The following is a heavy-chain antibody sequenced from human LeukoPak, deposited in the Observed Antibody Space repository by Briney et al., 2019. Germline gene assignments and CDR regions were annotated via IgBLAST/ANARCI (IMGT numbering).Heavy chain of an antibody. Sequence: PGGSLRLSCAASGFTFDDYGMSWVRQAPGKGLEWVPGINWNGGSTGYADSVKGRFTISRDNAKNSLYLQINSLRAEDTALYYCARMVRGVTLDYWGQGTLVTVSS. CDR3: ARMVRGVTLDY. J-gene: IGHJ4*02. CDR2: INWNGGST. V-gene: IGHV3-20*04. CDR1: GFTFDDYG. D-gene: IGHD3-10*01.